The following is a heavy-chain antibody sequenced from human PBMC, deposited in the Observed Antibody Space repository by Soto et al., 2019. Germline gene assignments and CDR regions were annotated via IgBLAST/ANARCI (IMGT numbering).Heavy chain of an antibody. J-gene: IGHJ4*02. V-gene: IGHV1-2*02. Sequence: HEHLVQSGAEVKRPGASLKVSCKASGYSLTGYYIHWVRQAPGQGLEWMGWINPDSGATNYAQNFQGRATLTSDTSISTASMDLTSLTSDDTAVYYCARGDYGTGGYPFPYFDYWGQGTLVIVSS. CDR3: ARGDYGTGGYPFPYFDY. D-gene: IGHD2-8*02. CDR2: INPDSGAT. CDR1: GYSLTGYY.